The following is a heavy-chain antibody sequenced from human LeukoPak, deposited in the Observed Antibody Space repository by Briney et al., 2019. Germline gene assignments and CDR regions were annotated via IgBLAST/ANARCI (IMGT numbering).Heavy chain of an antibody. D-gene: IGHD2-2*01. CDR1: GFTFSSYS. CDR3: ANLGSSELRVPASQGN. J-gene: IGHJ4*02. Sequence: GGSLRLSCAASGFTFSSYSMNWVRQAPGKGLEWVSAVNARGYSTYYADSVKGRFTISRDNSKNTEFLQMSSLRVEDTAIYYCANLGSSELRVPASQGNWGQGTLVTVSS. V-gene: IGHV3-23*01. CDR2: VNARGYST.